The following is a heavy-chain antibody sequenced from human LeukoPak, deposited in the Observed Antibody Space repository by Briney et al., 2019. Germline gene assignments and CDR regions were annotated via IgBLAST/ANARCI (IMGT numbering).Heavy chain of an antibody. CDR2: INNSGGNT. Sequence: GGSLRLSCAASGFTFSAYGMSWVRQAPGKGLEWVSSINNSGGNTYYADSVKGRFTISRDNSKNTLYLQMNSLRAEDTAVYYCAKEGDYGRADAFDIWGQGTMVTVSS. V-gene: IGHV3-23*01. D-gene: IGHD4-17*01. J-gene: IGHJ3*02. CDR3: AKEGDYGRADAFDI. CDR1: GFTFSAYG.